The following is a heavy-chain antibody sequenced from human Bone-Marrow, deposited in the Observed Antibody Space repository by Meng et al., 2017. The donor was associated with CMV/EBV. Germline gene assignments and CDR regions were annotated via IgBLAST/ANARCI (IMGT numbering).Heavy chain of an antibody. J-gene: IGHJ6*02. CDR3: ARELGYNYYYYGMDV. Sequence: SCVASGFTFSDYAMNWVRQAPGKGLEWVSTISGGGSSTYYSDSVKGRFTIARDNAKNTLYLQMNSLRAEDTAVYYCARELGYNYYYYGMDVWGQGTTVTVSS. D-gene: IGHD2-15*01. CDR1: GFTFSDYA. V-gene: IGHV3-23*01. CDR2: ISGGGSST.